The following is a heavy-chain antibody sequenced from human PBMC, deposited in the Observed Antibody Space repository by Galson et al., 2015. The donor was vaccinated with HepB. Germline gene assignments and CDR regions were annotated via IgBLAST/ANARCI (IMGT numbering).Heavy chain of an antibody. V-gene: IGHV3-48*01. Sequence: SLRLSCAASGFTFSHYGFHWVRQAPGKGLEWVSYISSSSSTIYYADSVKGRFTISRDNAKNSLYLQMNSLRAEDTAVYYCARDGRVSGSYIDYYYGMDVWGQGTTVTVSS. D-gene: IGHD1-26*01. J-gene: IGHJ6*02. CDR2: ISSSSSTI. CDR1: GFTFSHYG. CDR3: ARDGRVSGSYIDYYYGMDV.